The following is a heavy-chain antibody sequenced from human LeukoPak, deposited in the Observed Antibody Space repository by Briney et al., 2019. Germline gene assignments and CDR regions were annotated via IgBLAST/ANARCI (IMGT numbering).Heavy chain of an antibody. CDR1: GGSFSSSSYY. V-gene: IGHV4-39*01. Sequence: SETLSLTCTVSGGSFSSSSYYWGWIRQPPGKGLEWFGSIFYTGSTYYNPSLKSRVTISVDTSKNQFSLKLSSVTAADTAVYYCARRTSYYGSGSFFMDVWGQGTTVTVSS. CDR3: ARRTSYYGSGSFFMDV. D-gene: IGHD3-10*01. J-gene: IGHJ6*02. CDR2: IFYTGST.